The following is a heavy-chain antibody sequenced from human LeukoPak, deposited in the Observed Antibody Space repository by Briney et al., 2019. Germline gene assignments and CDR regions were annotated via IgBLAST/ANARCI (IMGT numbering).Heavy chain of an antibody. CDR2: MNPNSGNT. D-gene: IGHD5-12*01. CDR3: ARGPPLYSGYGYYYYYYMDV. Sequence: ASVKVSCKASGYTFTGYYMHWVRQAPGQGLEWMGWMNPNSGNTGYAQKFQGRVTITRNTSISTAYMELSSLRSEDTAVYYCARGPPLYSGYGYYYYYYMDVWGKGTTVTVSS. CDR1: GYTFTGYY. V-gene: IGHV1-8*03. J-gene: IGHJ6*03.